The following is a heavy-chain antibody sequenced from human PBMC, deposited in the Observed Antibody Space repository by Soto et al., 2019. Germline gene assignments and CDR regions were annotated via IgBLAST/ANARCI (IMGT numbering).Heavy chain of an antibody. CDR3: AKGAYYYDSSGYSLTPFDY. J-gene: IGHJ4*02. Sequence: GGSLRLSCADSGFTLSRYSMNWVRQAPGKGLEGVSYISSGSSYIYYADSVKGRLTIPRDNAKNSLYLQMNSLRAEDTAVYYCAKGAYYYDSSGYSLTPFDYWGQGTLVTVSS. CDR2: ISSGSSYI. D-gene: IGHD3-22*01. CDR1: GFTLSRYS. V-gene: IGHV3-21*04.